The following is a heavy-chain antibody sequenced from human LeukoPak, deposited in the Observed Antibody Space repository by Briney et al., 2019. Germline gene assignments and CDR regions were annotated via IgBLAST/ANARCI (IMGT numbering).Heavy chain of an antibody. J-gene: IGHJ4*02. D-gene: IGHD3-10*01. V-gene: IGHV3-7*01. CDR3: ARVRFGSGSSVYFDL. CDR2: MNQDGSDK. Sequence: GGSLRLSCAASGLTFSSYWMTWVRQAPGKGLEWVANMNQDGSDKYYLDTVKGRFTISRDNAKNSLYLQLNSLRAEDTAVYYCARVRFGSGSSVYFDLWGQGTLVTVSS. CDR1: GLTFSSYW.